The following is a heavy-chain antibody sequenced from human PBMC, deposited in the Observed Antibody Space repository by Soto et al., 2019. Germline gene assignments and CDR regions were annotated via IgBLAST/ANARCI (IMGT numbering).Heavy chain of an antibody. Sequence: GGSLRLSCAASGFTFSSYAMSWFRQAPGKGLEWVSVISGSGGSTYYADSVKGRFTISRDNSKNTLYLQMNSLRAEDTAVYYCAKDTGIGSYGPRTFDYWGQGTLVTVSS. J-gene: IGHJ4*02. D-gene: IGHD5-18*01. CDR1: GFTFSSYA. V-gene: IGHV3-23*01. CDR3: AKDTGIGSYGPRTFDY. CDR2: ISGSGGST.